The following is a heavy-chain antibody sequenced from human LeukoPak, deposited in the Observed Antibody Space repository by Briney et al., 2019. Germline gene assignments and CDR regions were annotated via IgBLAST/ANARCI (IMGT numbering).Heavy chain of an antibody. J-gene: IGHJ4*02. D-gene: IGHD3-10*01. V-gene: IGHV3-23*01. CDR1: GFTFSSYG. CDR2: ISGSGGST. Sequence: GGSLRLSCAASGFTFSSYGMSWVRQAPGKGLEWVSAISGSGGSTYYADSVKGRFTISRDNSKNTLYLQMNSLRAEDTAVYYCAKLSKLLWFGELLPYFDYWGQGTLVTVSS. CDR3: AKLSKLLWFGELLPYFDY.